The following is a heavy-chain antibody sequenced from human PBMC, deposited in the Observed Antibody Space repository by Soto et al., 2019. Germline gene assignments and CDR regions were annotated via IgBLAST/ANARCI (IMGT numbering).Heavy chain of an antibody. Sequence: GGSLRLSCAASGFTFSSYAMSWVRQAPGKGLEWVSYISSSSSTIYYADSVKVRFTISRDNAKNSLYLQMNSLRAEDTAVYYCAREGLGDYGDREIDYWGQGTLVTVSS. CDR1: GFTFSSYA. J-gene: IGHJ4*02. CDR3: AREGLGDYGDREIDY. V-gene: IGHV3-48*01. CDR2: ISSSSSTI. D-gene: IGHD4-17*01.